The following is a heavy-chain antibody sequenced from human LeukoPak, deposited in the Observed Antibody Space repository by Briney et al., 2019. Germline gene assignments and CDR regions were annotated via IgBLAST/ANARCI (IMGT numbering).Heavy chain of an antibody. CDR1: GYRFTSYG. J-gene: IGHJ5*02. D-gene: IGHD2-15*01. CDR2: ISAYNGNT. V-gene: IGHV1-18*01. CDR3: AREGYCSGGTCYSTMNWFDP. Sequence: GASVKVSCKASGYRFTSYGITWVRQAPEQGLEWMGWISAYNGNTNYAQKLQGRVTLTTDTSTSTAYVELRSLRSDDTAVYYCAREGYCSGGTCYSTMNWFDPWGQGTLVTVSS.